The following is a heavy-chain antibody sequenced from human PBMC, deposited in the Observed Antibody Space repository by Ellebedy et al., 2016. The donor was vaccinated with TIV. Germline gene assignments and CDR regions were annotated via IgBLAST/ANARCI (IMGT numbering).Heavy chain of an antibody. CDR3: ARGGYGGHDSVDAFDI. Sequence: MPSETLSLTCAVYGGSFSGYYWNWIRQPPGKGLEWIGEITHSGSTNYNPSLKSRVTISVDTSKNQFSLKLSFVTAADTAVYYCARGGYGGHDSVDAFDIWGQGTMVTVSS. CDR1: GGSFSGYY. D-gene: IGHD5-12*01. CDR2: ITHSGST. V-gene: IGHV4-34*01. J-gene: IGHJ3*02.